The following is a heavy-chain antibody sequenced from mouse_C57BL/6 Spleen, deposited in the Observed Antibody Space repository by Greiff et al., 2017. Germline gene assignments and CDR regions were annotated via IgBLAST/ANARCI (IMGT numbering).Heavy chain of an antibody. CDR3: TRGLRRYFDY. J-gene: IGHJ2*01. D-gene: IGHD2-4*01. Sequence: QVQLQQSGAELVRPGASVTLSCKASGYTFTDYEMHWVKQTPVHGLEWIGAIDPETGGTAYNQKFKGKAILTADKSSSTAYMELRSLTSEDSAVYYCTRGLRRYFDYCGQGTPLTLSS. V-gene: IGHV1-15*01. CDR2: IDPETGGT. CDR1: GYTFTDYE.